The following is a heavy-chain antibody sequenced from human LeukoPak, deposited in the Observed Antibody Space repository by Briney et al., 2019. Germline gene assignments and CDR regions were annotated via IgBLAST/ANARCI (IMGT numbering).Heavy chain of an antibody. CDR1: GATFSSYA. D-gene: IGHD6-6*01. V-gene: IGHV1-69*10. J-gene: IGHJ4*02. CDR3: ARPGVAARPDEFGY. Sequence: ASVKVSCKSSGATFSSYAISWVRQAPGQGLEWVGRNTPTLDLAFYAQKFQGRVTLTADRSTSTAYLELTGLRSDDTAVYYCARPGVAARPDEFGYWGQGTLVTVSS. CDR2: NTPTLDLA.